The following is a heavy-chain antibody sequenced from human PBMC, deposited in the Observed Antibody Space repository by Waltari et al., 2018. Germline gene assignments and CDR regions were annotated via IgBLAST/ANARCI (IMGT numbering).Heavy chain of an antibody. Sequence: QVQLVQSGAEVKKPGSSVKVFCKASGGPFSSYAISGVRQAPGQGLEWMGRIIPIFGTANYAQKFQGRVTITADKSTSTAYMELSSLRSEDTAVYYCASSPNYDFWSWLIDYWGQGTLVTVSS. CDR1: GGPFSSYA. D-gene: IGHD3-3*01. J-gene: IGHJ4*02. CDR2: IIPIFGTA. V-gene: IGHV1-69*13. CDR3: ASSPNYDFWSWLIDY.